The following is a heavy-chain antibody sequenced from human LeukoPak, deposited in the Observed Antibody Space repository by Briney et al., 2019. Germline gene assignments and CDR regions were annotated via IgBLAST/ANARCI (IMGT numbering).Heavy chain of an antibody. V-gene: IGHV3-48*04. J-gene: IGHJ4*02. CDR3: ATSSGSVDY. CDR1: GFTFSGCS. D-gene: IGHD1-26*01. CDR2: SNSDGNIK. Sequence: GGSLRLSCAASGFTFSGCSMNWVRQAPGKGLEWVSYSNSDGNIKHYADSVGGRFTISRDNAKNSLYLQMNSLRVEDTAVYYCATSSGSVDYWGQGTLVTVSS.